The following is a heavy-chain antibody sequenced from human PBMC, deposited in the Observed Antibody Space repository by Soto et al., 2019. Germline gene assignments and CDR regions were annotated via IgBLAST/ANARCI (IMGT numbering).Heavy chain of an antibody. J-gene: IGHJ4*02. CDR2: TTPNTGNA. CDR1: GYTFTSYD. CDR3: ARVGSGTRGGFEY. V-gene: IGHV1-8*01. Sequence: QVQLVQSGAEVKKPGASVKVSCKASGYTFTSYDIHWARQAPGQGLEWMGWTTPNTGNAASAQKFQGRVTMTRNTSISKAYMQLSTLRSEDTAVYFCARVGSGTRGGFEYGGQGTLVTVSS. D-gene: IGHD2-2*01.